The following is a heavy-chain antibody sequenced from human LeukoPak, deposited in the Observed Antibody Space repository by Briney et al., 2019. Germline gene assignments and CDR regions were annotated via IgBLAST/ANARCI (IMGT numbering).Heavy chain of an antibody. J-gene: IGHJ6*04. CDR1: GGSFSGYY. Sequence: PSETPSLTCAVYGGSFSGYYWSWIRQPPGKGLEWIGEINHGGSTNYDPSLKSRVTISVDTSKNQFSLKLSSVTAADTAVYYCARDEIGTTMTYYYGMDVWGKGTTVTVSS. D-gene: IGHD1-1*01. CDR3: ARDEIGTTMTYYYGMDV. V-gene: IGHV4-34*01. CDR2: INHGGST.